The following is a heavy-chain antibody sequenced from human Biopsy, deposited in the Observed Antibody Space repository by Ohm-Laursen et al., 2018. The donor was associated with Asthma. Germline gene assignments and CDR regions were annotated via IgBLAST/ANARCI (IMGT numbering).Heavy chain of an antibody. D-gene: IGHD6-19*01. CDR3: ARCQVGYSSGWSLLLKKIYYSGMDV. CDR2: VMTVFGTI. V-gene: IGHV1-69*13. J-gene: IGHJ6*02. CDR1: GGTLSNFA. Sequence: SVTASCNAHGGTLSNFAISWVRQAPGQGLEWLGGVMTVFGTINYAQKFQGRVTITADESTSTAYMEVTRLRSEDTAIYYCARCQVGYSSGWSLLLKKIYYSGMDVWGQGTAVTVSS.